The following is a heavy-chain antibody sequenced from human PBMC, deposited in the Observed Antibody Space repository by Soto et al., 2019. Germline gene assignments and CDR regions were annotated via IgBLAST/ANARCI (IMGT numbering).Heavy chain of an antibody. V-gene: IGHV3-74*01. J-gene: IGHJ4*02. D-gene: IGHD2-15*01. CDR3: ARDLLGYCSGGSCPY. CDR1: GFTFSSYW. CDR2: INSDGSST. Sequence: GGSLRLSCAASGFTFSSYWMHWVRQAPGKGLVWVSRINSDGSSTSYADSVKGRFTISRDNAKNTLYLQMNSLRAEDTAVYYCARDLLGYCSGGSCPYWGQGTLVTVPQ.